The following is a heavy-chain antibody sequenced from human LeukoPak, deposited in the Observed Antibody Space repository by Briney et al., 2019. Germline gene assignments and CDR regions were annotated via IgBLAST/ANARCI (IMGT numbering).Heavy chain of an antibody. J-gene: IGHJ4*02. Sequence: SETLSLTCTVSGGSISSYYWSWIRQPPGKGLEWIGYIYYSGSTNYNPSLKSRVTISVDTSKNQFSLKLSSVTAADTAAYYCARGRQQLNYFDYWGQGTLVTVSS. CDR3: ARGRQQLNYFDY. V-gene: IGHV4-59*12. CDR1: GGSISSYY. CDR2: IYYSGST. D-gene: IGHD6-13*01.